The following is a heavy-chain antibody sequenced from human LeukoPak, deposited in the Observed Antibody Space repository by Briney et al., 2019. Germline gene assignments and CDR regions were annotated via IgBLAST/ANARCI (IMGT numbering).Heavy chain of an antibody. D-gene: IGHD1-14*01. J-gene: IGHJ4*02. CDR2: IAYDGSRA. V-gene: IGHV3-33*01. Sequence: PGRSLRLSCAGSGFTFGGYGMHWFRQTPGKGLEWVAVIAYDGSRAFYADSVKGRFTISRANSKNTMSVQMDDLRAEDTAVYYCTRYNNDHFDYWGQGTLVTVSS. CDR3: TRYNNDHFDY. CDR1: GFTFGGYG.